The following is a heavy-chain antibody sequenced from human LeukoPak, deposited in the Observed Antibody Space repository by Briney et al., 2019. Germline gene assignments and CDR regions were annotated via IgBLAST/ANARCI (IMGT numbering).Heavy chain of an antibody. Sequence: ASLRVSCKASGYTFPTYGISWVRQAPGQGLEWMGWISAYNGDTNYAQKLQGRVTMTTDTSTNTAYMELRSLRSDDTAMYFCARAMRLPYGQLDYWGQGTLVTVPS. CDR1: GYTFPTYG. CDR2: ISAYNGDT. CDR3: ARAMRLPYGQLDY. J-gene: IGHJ4*02. V-gene: IGHV1-18*01. D-gene: IGHD4-17*01.